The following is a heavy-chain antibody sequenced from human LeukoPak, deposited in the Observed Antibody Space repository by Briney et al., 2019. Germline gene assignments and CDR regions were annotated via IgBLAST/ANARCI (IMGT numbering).Heavy chain of an antibody. V-gene: IGHV3-30*03. Sequence: PGGSLRLSCAASAFTFSSYGMHWVRQAPGKGLEWVALISYDGSNKYYTDSVKGRFTISRDNSKNTLYLQINSLRAEDTAVYYCARDWYQLLFYFDYWGQGTLVTVSS. CDR2: ISYDGSNK. D-gene: IGHD2-2*01. CDR1: AFTFSSYG. CDR3: ARDWYQLLFYFDY. J-gene: IGHJ4*02.